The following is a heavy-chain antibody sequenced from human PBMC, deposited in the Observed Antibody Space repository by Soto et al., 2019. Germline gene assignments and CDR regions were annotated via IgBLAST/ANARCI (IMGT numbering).Heavy chain of an antibody. J-gene: IGHJ4*02. CDR3: ASQSRSHYYGSGSYYNPFDY. CDR2: INAGNGNT. CDR1: GYTFTNFG. D-gene: IGHD3-10*01. Sequence: GASVKVSCKASGYTFTNFGISWVRQAPGQRLEWMGWINAGNGNTKYSQKFQGRVTITRDTSASTAYMELSSLRSEDTAVYYCASQSRSHYYGSGSYYNPFDYWGQGTLVTVSS. V-gene: IGHV1-3*01.